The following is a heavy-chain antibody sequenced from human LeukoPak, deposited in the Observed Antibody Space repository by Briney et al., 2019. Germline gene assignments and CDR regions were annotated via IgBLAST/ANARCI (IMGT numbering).Heavy chain of an antibody. Sequence: ASVKVSCKVSGYTLTELSMHWVRQAPGKGLEWMGGFDPEDGETIYAQKFQGRVTMTEDTSTDTAYMELSSLRSEDTAVYYCARPGGYDSAFDIWGQGTMVTVSS. V-gene: IGHV1-24*01. J-gene: IGHJ3*02. D-gene: IGHD5-12*01. CDR2: FDPEDGET. CDR1: GYTLTELS. CDR3: ARPGGYDSAFDI.